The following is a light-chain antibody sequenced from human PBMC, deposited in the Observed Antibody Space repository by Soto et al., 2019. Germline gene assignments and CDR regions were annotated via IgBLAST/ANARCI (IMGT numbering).Light chain of an antibody. CDR3: SSYTSSSTLV. Sequence: QSVLTQPASVSGSPGQSITISCTGTSSDVGGYNYVSWYQHHPGKAPKLMIYAVSYRPSGVSDRFSGSKSGNTASLTISGLQAEDEADYYCSSYTSSSTLVFGGGTQLTVL. V-gene: IGLV2-14*03. J-gene: IGLJ2*01. CDR1: SSDVGGYNY. CDR2: AVS.